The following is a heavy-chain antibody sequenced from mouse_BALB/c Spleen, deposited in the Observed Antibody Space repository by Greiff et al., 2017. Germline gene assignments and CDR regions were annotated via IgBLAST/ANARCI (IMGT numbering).Heavy chain of an antibody. V-gene: IGHV5-6-4*01. D-gene: IGHD1-1*01. J-gene: IGHJ3*01. CDR2: ISSGGSYT. CDR1: GFTFSSYT. CDR3: TRDDYGSSSFAY. Sequence: EVQLVESGGGLVKPGGSLKLSCAASGFTFSSYTMSWVRQTPEKRLEWVATISSGGSYTYYPDSVKGRFTISRDNAKNTLYLQMSSLKSEDTAMYYCTRDDYGSSSFAYWGQGTLVTVSA.